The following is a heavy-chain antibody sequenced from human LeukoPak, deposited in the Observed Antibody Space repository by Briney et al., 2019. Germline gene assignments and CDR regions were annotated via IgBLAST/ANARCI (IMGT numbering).Heavy chain of an antibody. Sequence: GGSLRLSCAASGFTFSSYAMHWVRQAPGKGLEWVAVISYDGSNKYYAGSVKGRFTISRDNSKNTLYLQMNSLRAEDTAVYYCARGLYFAPKVWGQGTTVTVSS. D-gene: IGHD3-9*01. V-gene: IGHV3-30-3*01. J-gene: IGHJ6*02. CDR2: ISYDGSNK. CDR3: ARGLYFAPKV. CDR1: GFTFSSYA.